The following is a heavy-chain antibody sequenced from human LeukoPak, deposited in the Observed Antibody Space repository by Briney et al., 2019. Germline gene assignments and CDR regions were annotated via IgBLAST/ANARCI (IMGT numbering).Heavy chain of an antibody. CDR3: ARDVLGSPYYFDY. V-gene: IGHV3-66*01. CDR1: GFTVSTHY. J-gene: IGHJ4*02. Sequence: GGSLRLSCAASGFTVSTHYMSWVRQAPGKGLEWVSAIYSGSSTYYADSVKGRFTISRDNSKNTLYLQMNSLRAEDTAMYYCARDVLGSPYYFDYWGQGTLVTVSS. CDR2: IYSGSST.